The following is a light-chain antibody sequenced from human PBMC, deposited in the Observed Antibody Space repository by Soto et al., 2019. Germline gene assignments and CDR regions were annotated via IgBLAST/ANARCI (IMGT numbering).Light chain of an antibody. CDR3: SSYTSSNTYV. Sequence: QSVLTQPASVSGSPGQSIAISCTGTSVDVGGFEYVSWYQQHPGKVPKLMIYDVNNRPSGVSNRFSGSKSGNTASLTISGLQAEDEGDYFCSSYTSSNTYVFGTGTKLTVL. CDR2: DVN. CDR1: SVDVGGFEY. J-gene: IGLJ1*01. V-gene: IGLV2-14*03.